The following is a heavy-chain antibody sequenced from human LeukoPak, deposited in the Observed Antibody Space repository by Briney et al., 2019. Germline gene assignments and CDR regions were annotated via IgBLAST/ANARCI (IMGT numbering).Heavy chain of an antibody. CDR2: INHSGST. CDR1: GGPFSGYY. CDR3: ARLKIPSYYYGMDV. D-gene: IGHD2-21*01. J-gene: IGHJ6*04. Sequence: SETLSLTCAAYGGPFSGYYWSWIRQPPGKGLEWIGEINHSGSTNYNPSLKSRVTISVDTSKNQFSLKLSSVTAADTAVYYCARLKIPSYYYGMDVWGKGTTVTVSS. V-gene: IGHV4-34*01.